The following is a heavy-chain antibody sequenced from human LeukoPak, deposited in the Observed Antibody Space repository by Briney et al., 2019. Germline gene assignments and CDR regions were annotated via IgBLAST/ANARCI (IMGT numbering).Heavy chain of an antibody. Sequence: PSETLSLTCAVYGVSFSGYYWSWIRQPPGKGLEWIGEINHSGSTNYNPSLKSRVTISVDTSKNQFSLRLSSVTAADTAVYYCARYYGGGWWYFDLWGRGTLVTVSS. V-gene: IGHV4-34*01. CDR2: INHSGST. D-gene: IGHD4-23*01. CDR3: ARYYGGGWWYFDL. CDR1: GVSFSGYY. J-gene: IGHJ2*01.